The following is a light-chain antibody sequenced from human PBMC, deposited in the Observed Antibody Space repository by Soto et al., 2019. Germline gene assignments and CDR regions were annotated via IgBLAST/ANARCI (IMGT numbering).Light chain of an antibody. V-gene: IGKV3D-11*02. CDR2: DAS. J-gene: IGKJ3*01. CDR3: QQRGYPFT. CDR1: QNVRTY. Sequence: EIVLTQSPATLSLSPGERATLSCRASQNVRTYLAWYQQKPGQAPRLLIYDASNRATGIPGRYTGSGAGTDFTLTISRLEAEDFAVYYCQQRGYPFTCGPGTKVDI.